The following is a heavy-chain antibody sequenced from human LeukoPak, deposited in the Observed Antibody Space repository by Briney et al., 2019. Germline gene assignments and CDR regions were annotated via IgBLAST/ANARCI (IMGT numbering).Heavy chain of an antibody. J-gene: IGHJ3*02. CDR2: IYYSGST. CDR3: AISSSASSDAFDI. D-gene: IGHD6-6*01. Sequence: SETLSLTCTVSGGSISSYYWSWIRQPPGKGLEWIGYIYYSGSTNYNPSLKSRVTISVDTSKNQFSLKLSSVTAADTAVYYCAISSSASSDAFDIWGQGTMVTVSS. CDR1: GGSISSYY. V-gene: IGHV4-59*12.